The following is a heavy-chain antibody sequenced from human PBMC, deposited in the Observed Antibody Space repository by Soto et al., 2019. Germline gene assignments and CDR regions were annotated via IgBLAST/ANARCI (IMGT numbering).Heavy chain of an antibody. D-gene: IGHD3-22*01. CDR2: INHSGST. CDR3: ARGVPMIVESQRDAPAQYSSDS. J-gene: IGHJ4*02. Sequence: SETLSLTCAVYGGSCSGYYWSWIRHPPGKGLEWIGEINHSGSTNSNPSLKSRVTISVDTSKNQFSLKLSSVTAADRAVYHCARGVPMIVESQRDAPAQYSSDSWGQGPQVTLSS. V-gene: IGHV4-34*01. CDR1: GGSCSGYY.